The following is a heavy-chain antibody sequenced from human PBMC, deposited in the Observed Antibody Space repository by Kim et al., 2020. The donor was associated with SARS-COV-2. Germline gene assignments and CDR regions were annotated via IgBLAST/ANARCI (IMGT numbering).Heavy chain of an antibody. D-gene: IGHD3-3*01. CDR3: TTGLRFLEWLLPFDY. CDR1: GFTFSNAW. V-gene: IGHV3-15*01. CDR2: IKSKTDGGTT. Sequence: GGSLRLSCAASGFTFSNAWMSWVRQAPGKGLEWVGRIKSKTDGGTTDYAAPVKGRFTISRDDSKNTLYLQMNSLKTEDTAVYYCTTGLRFLEWLLPFDYWGQGTLVTVSS. J-gene: IGHJ4*02.